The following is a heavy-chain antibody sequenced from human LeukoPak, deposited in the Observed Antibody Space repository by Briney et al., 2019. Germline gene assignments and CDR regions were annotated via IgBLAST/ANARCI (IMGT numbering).Heavy chain of an antibody. CDR3: SRDVVVTSSPDVFYI. CDR2: ISNSGTT. CDR1: GDSVTIGGYF. V-gene: IGHV4-31*11. Sequence: SETLSLTCALSGDSVTIGGYFCPWIRQHPGKGLEWIGSISNSGTTSYNPSLKSRVSISLDTSNNHFSLRLGSVAAADTAVSFCSRDVVVTSSPDVFYIGGQGTMVTVSS. D-gene: IGHD2-21*02. J-gene: IGHJ3*02.